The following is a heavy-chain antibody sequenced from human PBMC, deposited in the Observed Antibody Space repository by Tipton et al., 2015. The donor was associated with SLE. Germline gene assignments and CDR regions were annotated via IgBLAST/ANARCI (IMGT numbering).Heavy chain of an antibody. Sequence: SLRLSCVGSGFTFSDYAMPWVRHRPGGGLEWVSTISASGGSSYLADSVKGRLTISRDKSNNTLFLHMNSLRADDTASYYCTRFPFTNYMDVWGKGTAVIVSS. D-gene: IGHD3-3*01. V-gene: IGHV3-23*01. CDR1: GFTFSDYA. CDR3: TRFPFTNYMDV. J-gene: IGHJ6*03. CDR2: ISASGGSS.